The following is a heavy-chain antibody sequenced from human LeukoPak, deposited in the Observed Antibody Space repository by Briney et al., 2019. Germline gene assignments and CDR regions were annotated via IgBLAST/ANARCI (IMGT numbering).Heavy chain of an antibody. CDR2: TYYRSKWYN. Sequence: SQTLSLTCAISGDSFSSNSAAWNWIRQSPSRGLEWLGRTYYRSKWYNDYAVSVKSRITINPDTSKNQFSLQLNSVTPEDTAVYYCARDHVDTAMVRTYYYYGMDVWGQGTTVTVSS. D-gene: IGHD5-18*01. J-gene: IGHJ6*02. CDR3: ARDHVDTAMVRTYYYYGMDV. CDR1: GDSFSSNSAA. V-gene: IGHV6-1*01.